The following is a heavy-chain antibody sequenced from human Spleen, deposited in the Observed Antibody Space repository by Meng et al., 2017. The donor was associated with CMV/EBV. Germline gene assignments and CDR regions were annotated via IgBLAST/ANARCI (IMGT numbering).Heavy chain of an antibody. CDR3: ARVNDYYGSGSVYYGMDV. CDR2: MNPNSGNT. D-gene: IGHD3-10*01. V-gene: IGHV1-8*02. J-gene: IGHJ6*02. Sequence: ASVKVSCKASEYTFTDHYIHWVRQAPGQGLEWMGWMNPNSGNTGYAQKFQGRVTMTRNTSISTAYMELSSLRSEDTAVYYCARVNDYYGSGSVYYGMDVWGQGTTVTVSS. CDR1: EYTFTDHY.